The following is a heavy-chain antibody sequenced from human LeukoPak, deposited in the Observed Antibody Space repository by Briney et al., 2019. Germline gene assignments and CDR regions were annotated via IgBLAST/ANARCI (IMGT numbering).Heavy chain of an antibody. CDR2: VSGTADNT. V-gene: IGHV3-23*01. J-gene: IGHJ4*02. D-gene: IGHD3-22*01. Sequence: GGSLRLSCEASGFTIISYAMSWVRQAPGKGLEWVSAVSGTADNTYYAESVRGRFTIYRDNSKNTLYLQMNSLRAEDAAVYFCAKATYYYDSYGYNGVFDYWGQGTLVTLSS. CDR1: GFTIISYA. CDR3: AKATYYYDSYGYNGVFDY.